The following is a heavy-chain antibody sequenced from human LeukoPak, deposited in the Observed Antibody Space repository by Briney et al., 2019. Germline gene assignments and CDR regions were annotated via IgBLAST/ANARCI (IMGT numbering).Heavy chain of an antibody. D-gene: IGHD4-17*01. CDR2: INPNSGGT. V-gene: IGHV1-2*02. J-gene: IGHJ6*02. Sequence: ASVKVSCKASGYTFTGYYMHCVRQAPGQGLEWMGWINPNSGGTNYAQEFQGRVTMTRDTSISTAYMELSRLRSDDTAVYYCARDQPTVTTYYYYYGMDVWGQGTTVTVSS. CDR1: GYTFTGYY. CDR3: ARDQPTVTTYYYYYGMDV.